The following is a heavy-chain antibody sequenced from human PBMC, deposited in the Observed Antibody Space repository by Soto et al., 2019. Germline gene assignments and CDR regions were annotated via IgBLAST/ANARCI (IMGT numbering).Heavy chain of an antibody. CDR1: GASFTAYY. CDR3: AREYLRWFDP. CDR2: IYHSGTT. V-gene: IGHV4-59*01. J-gene: IGHJ5*02. D-gene: IGHD3-9*01. Sequence: SETLSLTCTVSGASFTAYYWNWIRQHPGKGLEWIGYIYHSGTTTYNPSLKSRVTMSIDTSQNQVSLRLSSVTAADTAVYYCAREYLRWFDPWGQGTLVTVSS.